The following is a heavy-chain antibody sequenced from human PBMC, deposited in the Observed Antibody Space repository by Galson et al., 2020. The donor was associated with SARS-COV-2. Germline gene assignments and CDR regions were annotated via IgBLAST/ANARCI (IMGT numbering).Heavy chain of an antibody. V-gene: IGHV3-21*03. CDR1: GFTFSNYT. D-gene: IGHD1-26*01. Sequence: GGSLRLSCTASGFTFSNYTMNWVRQAPGKGLEWVSSISSDSSSKYYADSVKGRFTISRDNAKNSLSLQMNSLRADDTAVYYCAREGGGSDYWGQGTLVTVS. J-gene: IGHJ4*02. CDR3: AREGGGSDY. CDR2: ISSDSSSK.